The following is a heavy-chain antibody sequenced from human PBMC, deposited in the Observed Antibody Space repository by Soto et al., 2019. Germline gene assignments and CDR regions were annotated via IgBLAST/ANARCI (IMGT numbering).Heavy chain of an antibody. CDR2: VRGNGDPP. CDR1: GFTFSSYA. CDR3: VKSRGGNNFDFFD. Sequence: XASLRLSCSTSGFTFSSYAMHWVRQSPGKGLEYISGVRGNGDPPFYADSVKGRFTISRDNSKNTVYLQMSSLSADDAAVYYCVKSRGGNNFDFFDWGQGTLVTVSS. J-gene: IGHJ4*02. V-gene: IGHV3-64D*06. D-gene: IGHD2-15*01.